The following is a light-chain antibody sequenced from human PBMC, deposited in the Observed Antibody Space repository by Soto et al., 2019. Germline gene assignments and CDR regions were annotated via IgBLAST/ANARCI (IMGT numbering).Light chain of an antibody. Sequence: EIVLAQSPGILSLSPGERATLSCRASQSINRHLAWYRQKPGQAPRLLIYDASNRATGIPARFSGSGSGTDFTLTISSLEPEDFGVYYCQQRSNWPPVTFGGGTKVEIK. J-gene: IGKJ4*01. CDR2: DAS. CDR3: QQRSNWPPVT. CDR1: QSINRH. V-gene: IGKV3-11*01.